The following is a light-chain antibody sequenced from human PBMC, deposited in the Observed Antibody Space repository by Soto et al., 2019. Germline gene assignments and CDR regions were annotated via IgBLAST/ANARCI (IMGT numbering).Light chain of an antibody. J-gene: IGKJ5*01. CDR3: QHFGSSPPVI. CDR2: DAS. CDR1: QSISSW. Sequence: DIQMTQSPSTLSASVGDRVTITCRASQSISSWLAWYQQKPGKAPKLLIYDASSLESGVPLRFRGSGSGSEFSLTISGLEPEDFAVYFCQHFGSSPPVIFGQGTRLEIK. V-gene: IGKV1-5*01.